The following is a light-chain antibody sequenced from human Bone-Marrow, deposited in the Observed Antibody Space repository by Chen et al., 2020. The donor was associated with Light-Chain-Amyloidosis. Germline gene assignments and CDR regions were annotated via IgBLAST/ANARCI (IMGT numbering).Light chain of an antibody. V-gene: IGLV1-40*01. J-gene: IGLJ2*01. Sequence: QSVLTQPPSVSGAPGPRVTISCTRAGSNIGPSYDVHWYQQLPGSAPRLLIYDNNNRPSGVPDRFSGSRSGTSASLAITGLQAEDEADYYCQSYDSSLRGLIFGGGTKLTVL. CDR2: DNN. CDR3: QSYDSSLRGLI. CDR1: GSNIGPSYD.